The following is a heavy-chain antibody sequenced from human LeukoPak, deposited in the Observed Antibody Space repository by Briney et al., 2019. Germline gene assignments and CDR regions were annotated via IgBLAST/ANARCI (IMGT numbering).Heavy chain of an antibody. Sequence: GASVKVSCKASGGTFSSYAISWVRQAPGQGLEWMGGIIPIFGTANYAQKFQGRVTITADKSTNTAYMELSSLRSEDTAVYYCARVPYSSGWYFDYWGQGTLVTVSS. CDR1: GGTFSSYA. J-gene: IGHJ4*02. CDR3: ARVPYSSGWYFDY. V-gene: IGHV1-69*06. D-gene: IGHD6-19*01. CDR2: IIPIFGTA.